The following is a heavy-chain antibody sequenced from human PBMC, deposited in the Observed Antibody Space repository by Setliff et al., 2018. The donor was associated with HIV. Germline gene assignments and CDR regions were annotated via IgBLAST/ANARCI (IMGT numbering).Heavy chain of an antibody. J-gene: IGHJ4*02. D-gene: IGHD1-26*01. CDR2: ISYDGSNK. V-gene: IGHV3-30*04. CDR1: GFTFSSYA. Sequence: GSLRLSCAASGFTFSSYAMHWVRQAPGKGLEWMAVISYDGSNKLYTDSVKGRFSISRDNSENTLYLQMNSLRAEDTAVYYCARATGPKIGSYYDFDYWGQGTLVTVSS. CDR3: ARATGPKIGSYYDFDY.